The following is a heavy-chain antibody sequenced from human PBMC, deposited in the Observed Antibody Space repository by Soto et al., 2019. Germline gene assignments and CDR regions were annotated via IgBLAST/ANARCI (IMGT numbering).Heavy chain of an antibody. Sequence: EVQLLESGGGLVQPGGSLRLSCAASGFTFSSYAMSWVRQAPGKGLEGVSAISGSGGSTYYADSVKGRFTISRDNSKNTLYLQMNSLRAEDTAVYYCANLYYYDSSGYRYDAFDIWGQGTMVTVSS. CDR3: ANLYYYDSSGYRYDAFDI. J-gene: IGHJ3*02. V-gene: IGHV3-23*01. CDR2: ISGSGGST. D-gene: IGHD3-22*01. CDR1: GFTFSSYA.